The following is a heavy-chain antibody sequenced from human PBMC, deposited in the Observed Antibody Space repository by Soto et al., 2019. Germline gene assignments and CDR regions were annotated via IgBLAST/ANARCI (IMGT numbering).Heavy chain of an antibody. CDR2: ISSSSSTI. J-gene: IGHJ5*02. D-gene: IGHD6-13*01. CDR3: ARHPERIAEIGWFDP. Sequence: GGPLSLSCAASGFTFSSYSMNWVRQAPGKGLEWVSYISSSSSTIYYADSVKGRFTISRDNAKNSLYLQMNSLRAEDTAVYYCARHPERIAEIGWFDPWGQGTLVTVSS. CDR1: GFTFSSYS. V-gene: IGHV3-48*01.